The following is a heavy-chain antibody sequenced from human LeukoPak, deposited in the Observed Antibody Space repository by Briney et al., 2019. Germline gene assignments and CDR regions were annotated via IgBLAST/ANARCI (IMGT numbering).Heavy chain of an antibody. CDR3: ARGPSDDFDY. CDR2: FHSSGRT. CDR1: GGSISSYY. J-gene: IGHJ4*02. V-gene: IGHV4-59*01. Sequence: SETLSLTCTVSGGSISSYYWSWIRQPPGKGLEWIGYFHSSGRTNYNPSLKSRVTISVDTSKNQFSLKLTSVTAADTAMYYCARGPSDDFDYWGQGTLVTVSS.